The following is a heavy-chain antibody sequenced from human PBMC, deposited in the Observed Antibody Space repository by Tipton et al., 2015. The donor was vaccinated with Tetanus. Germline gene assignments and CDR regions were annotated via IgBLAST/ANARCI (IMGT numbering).Heavy chain of an antibody. D-gene: IGHD6-25*01. J-gene: IGHJ4*02. V-gene: IGHV3-11*01. Sequence: SLRLSCAASGFILRDYYMSWIRQAPGKGLEWVSYISGSSGDIYHAGSVKGRFTTSRDNAKWSLYLQLGNLRAEDTAVYYCAAALPGAPPPYWGQGTLVTVSS. CDR2: ISGSSGDI. CDR3: AAALPGAPPPY. CDR1: GFILRDYY.